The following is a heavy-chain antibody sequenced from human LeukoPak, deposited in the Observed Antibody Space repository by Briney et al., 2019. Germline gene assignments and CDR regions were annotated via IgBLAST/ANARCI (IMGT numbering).Heavy chain of an antibody. V-gene: IGHV1-2*02. Sequence: ASVKVSCKASGYTFTGYYMHWVRQAPGQGLEWMGWINPNSGGTNYAQEFQGRVTMTRDTSISTAYMELSRLSSDDTAVYYCARAGFYYDSSGYYGSRNDAFDIWGQGTMVTVSS. CDR1: GYTFTGYY. D-gene: IGHD3-22*01. CDR3: ARAGFYYDSSGYYGSRNDAFDI. CDR2: INPNSGGT. J-gene: IGHJ3*02.